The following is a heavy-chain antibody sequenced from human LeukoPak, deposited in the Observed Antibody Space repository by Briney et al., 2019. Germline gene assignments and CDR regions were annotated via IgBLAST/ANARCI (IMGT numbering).Heavy chain of an antibody. Sequence: GGSLRLSCAASGFTFDDYGMSWVRQAPGKGLEWVSSISTSSSYIFYADSVRGRFTISRDNAKNSLYLQMNSLRAEDTAVYYCARGGGSLDYWGQGTLVTVSS. J-gene: IGHJ4*02. CDR3: ARGGGSLDY. D-gene: IGHD2-15*01. V-gene: IGHV3-21*01. CDR1: GFTFDDYG. CDR2: ISTSSSYI.